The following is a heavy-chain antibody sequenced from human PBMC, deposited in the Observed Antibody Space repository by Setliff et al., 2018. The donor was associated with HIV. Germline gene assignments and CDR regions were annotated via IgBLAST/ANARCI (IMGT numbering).Heavy chain of an antibody. Sequence: PGGSLRLSCKASGFTFKIYAMSWLRQAPGKGLEWVSAISNSGVSTYYADSVKGRFTISRDNSKNTLYLQMSSLRAEDTAVYYCAKAHPGSSGLIDYWGQGTLVTVSS. CDR1: GFTFKIYA. D-gene: IGHD3-22*01. J-gene: IGHJ4*02. CDR3: AKAHPGSSGLIDY. V-gene: IGHV3-23*01. CDR2: ISNSGVST.